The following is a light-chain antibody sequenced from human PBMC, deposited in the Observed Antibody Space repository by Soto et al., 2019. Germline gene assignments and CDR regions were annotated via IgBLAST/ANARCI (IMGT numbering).Light chain of an antibody. CDR2: VGS. V-gene: IGKV1-39*01. Sequence: DIQMTQSPSSLSASVGDRVTITCRASQSISSYLSWYQQKPGKAPKRLIYVGSTLQSGVPSRFIGIGSGTDFTLTIISLQPEDFATYFCQQTCTTPFTFGGGTKVDIK. CDR3: QQTCTTPFT. CDR1: QSISSY. J-gene: IGKJ4*01.